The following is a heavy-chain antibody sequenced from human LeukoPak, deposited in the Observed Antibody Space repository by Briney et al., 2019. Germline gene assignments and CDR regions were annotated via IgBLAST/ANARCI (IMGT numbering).Heavy chain of an antibody. CDR1: GFTFSSYG. J-gene: IGHJ6*03. CDR2: IRYDGSNK. CDR3: ARDMRYGSSGWYDLTTGYYYYMDV. V-gene: IGHV3-30*02. Sequence: PGGSLRLSCAASGFTFSSYGMHWVRQAPGKGLEWVAFIRYDGSNKYYADSVKGRFTISRDNSKNTLYLQINSLRAEDTAVYYCARDMRYGSSGWYDLTTGYYYYMDVWGEGTTVTVSS. D-gene: IGHD6-19*01.